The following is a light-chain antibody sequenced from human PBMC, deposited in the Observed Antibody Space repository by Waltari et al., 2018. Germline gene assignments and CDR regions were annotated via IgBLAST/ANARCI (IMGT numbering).Light chain of an antibody. Sequence: DIQMTQSPSSVSASVGDRVTITCRASQDINSWLAWYQQKPGKAHKFLNYGASRFQSGDPSRFIGSGSGTEFTLTISSLQPEDFATYYCQQSNSFPLTFGGGTKVEIK. V-gene: IGKV1-12*01. CDR1: QDINSW. CDR2: GAS. CDR3: QQSNSFPLT. J-gene: IGKJ4*01.